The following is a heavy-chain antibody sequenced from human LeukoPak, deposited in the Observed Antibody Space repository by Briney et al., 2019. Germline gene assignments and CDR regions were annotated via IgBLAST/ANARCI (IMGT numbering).Heavy chain of an antibody. CDR1: GFTFSNAW. D-gene: IGHD3-22*01. V-gene: IGHV3-49*04. J-gene: IGHJ4*02. CDR2: IRSKAYGGTT. CDR3: TRETKNYYDSSGYSNY. Sequence: KSGGSLRLSCAASGFTFSNAWMSWVRQAPGKGLEWVGFIRSKAYGGTTEYAASVKGRFTISRDDSKSIAYLQMNSLKTEDTAVYYCTRETKNYYDSSGYSNYWGQGTLVTVSS.